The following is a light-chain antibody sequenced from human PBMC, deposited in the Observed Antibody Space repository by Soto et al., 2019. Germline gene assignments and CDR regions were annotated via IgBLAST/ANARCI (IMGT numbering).Light chain of an antibody. CDR1: QSISSW. J-gene: IGKJ2*01. CDR3: QQYNSYSYT. V-gene: IGKV1-5*03. Sequence: DLQMTQSPSTLSASVGDRVTITCRASQSISSWLAWYQQKPGKAPQLLTYKASSLASRLPSRFSGSASGTEFTLTISSLQPDDFATYYCQQYNSYSYTFGQGTKLEIK. CDR2: KAS.